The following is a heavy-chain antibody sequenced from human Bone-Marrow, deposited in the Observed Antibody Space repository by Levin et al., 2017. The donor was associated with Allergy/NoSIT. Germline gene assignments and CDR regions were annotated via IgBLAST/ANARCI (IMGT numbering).Heavy chain of an antibody. J-gene: IGHJ6*02. CDR2: IIPIFGTR. CDR3: ARDSELYCSRANCPQSYYYYAMDV. D-gene: IGHD2-2*01. V-gene: IGHV1-69*13. Sequence: SVKVSCKASGGTFSNYAISWVRQAPGQGLEWMGGIIPIFGTRNYAQKFQGRVTITADESTSTAYMDLSSLRSEDTAVYYCARDSELYCSRANCPQSYYYYAMDVWGQGTTVTVFS. CDR1: GGTFSNYA.